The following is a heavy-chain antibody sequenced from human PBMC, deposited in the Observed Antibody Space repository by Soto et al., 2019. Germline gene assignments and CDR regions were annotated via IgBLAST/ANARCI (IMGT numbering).Heavy chain of an antibody. D-gene: IGHD2-15*01. CDR1: GFTFTSSS. Sequence: SVNVSCKASGFTFTSSSVQWVRQARGQRLECIGWIVVGSGNTNYAQKFQERVTITRDMSTSTAYMELSSLRSEDTAVYYRAAAAPYCSGGSCHWAPWGQGTLVTVSS. V-gene: IGHV1-58*01. CDR3: AAAAPYCSGGSCHWAP. CDR2: IVVGSGNT. J-gene: IGHJ5*02.